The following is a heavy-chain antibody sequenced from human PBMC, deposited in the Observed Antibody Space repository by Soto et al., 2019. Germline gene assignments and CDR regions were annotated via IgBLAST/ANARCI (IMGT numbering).Heavy chain of an antibody. CDR3: ARGVSAGLDY. CDR1: GYSFTSLD. Sequence: QVQLVQSGAEVREPGASVKVSCKASGYSFTSLDINWVRQTAGQGLEWMGWMEPSTGKTGYAQKFQGRVTMTRDRSINTAYMELSTLTSDDTAFYYCARGVSAGLDYWGQGTLVTVSS. CDR2: MEPSTGKT. D-gene: IGHD6-19*01. V-gene: IGHV1-8*01. J-gene: IGHJ4*02.